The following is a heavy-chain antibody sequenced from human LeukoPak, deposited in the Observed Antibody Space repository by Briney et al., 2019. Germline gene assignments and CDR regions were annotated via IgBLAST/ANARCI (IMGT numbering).Heavy chain of an antibody. CDR3: AGDQGIAAAWLEGMDV. J-gene: IGHJ6*02. Sequence: SQTLSLTCAISGDSVSSNSAAWNWIRQSPSRGLEWLGRTYYRSKWYNDYAVSVKSRITINPDTSKNQFSLQLNSVTPEDTAVYYCAGDQGIAAAWLEGMDVWGQGTTVTVSS. V-gene: IGHV6-1*01. CDR1: GDSVSSNSAA. D-gene: IGHD6-13*01. CDR2: TYYRSKWYN.